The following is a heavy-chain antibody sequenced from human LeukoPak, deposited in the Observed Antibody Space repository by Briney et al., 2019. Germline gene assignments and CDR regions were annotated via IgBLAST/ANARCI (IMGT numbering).Heavy chain of an antibody. V-gene: IGHV3-33*01. J-gene: IGHJ6*02. CDR1: GFTFSSFG. D-gene: IGHD3-16*01. CDR2: IWSDGNNK. CDR3: ARDMTYYYGMDV. Sequence: GGSLRLSCAAPGFTFSSFGMHWVRQAPGKGLEWVAVIWSDGNNKYYADSVKGRFTISRDNSKNTLYLQMNSLRAEDTAVYYCARDMTYYYGMDVRGQGTTVTVSS.